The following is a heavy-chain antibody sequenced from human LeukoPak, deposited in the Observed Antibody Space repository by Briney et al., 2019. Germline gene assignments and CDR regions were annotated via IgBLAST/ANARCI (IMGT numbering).Heavy chain of an antibody. CDR2: VIGSGGST. CDR3: AKDQRPTVAADAFDI. J-gene: IGHJ3*02. Sequence: PGGSLRLSCAASGLTLSSYAMSWVRQAPGKGLEWVSGVIGSGGSTYYADSVKGRFTISRDNSKNTLYLPMNSLRAEDTAVYYCAKDQRPTVAADAFDIWGQGTMVTVSS. V-gene: IGHV3-23*01. D-gene: IGHD4-23*01. CDR1: GLTLSSYA.